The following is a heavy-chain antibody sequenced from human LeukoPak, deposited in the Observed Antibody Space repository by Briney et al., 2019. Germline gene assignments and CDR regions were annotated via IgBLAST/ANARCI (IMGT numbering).Heavy chain of an antibody. CDR2: INHRGST. V-gene: IGHV4-34*01. Sequence: PSETLSLTCAVYGGSFSGYYWTWIRQPPGKGLEWIGEINHRGSTDHNPSLKSRLTISIDTSKNQFSLKLTSVTAADTALYFCARAPHTSPTDYYFDFWGPGTLVTVSS. D-gene: IGHD1-14*01. CDR3: ARAPHTSPTDYYFDF. J-gene: IGHJ4*02. CDR1: GGSFSGYY.